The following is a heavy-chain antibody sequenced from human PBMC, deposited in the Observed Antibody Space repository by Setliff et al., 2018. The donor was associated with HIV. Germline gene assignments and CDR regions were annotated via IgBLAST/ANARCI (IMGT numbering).Heavy chain of an antibody. V-gene: IGHV5-51*01. Sequence: GESLKISCKDSGYSFPNDWIGWVRQMPGKGLEWVAIIFPGDSETRYSPSFEGQVTISVDRSINTVYLQWSSLRASDTAIYYCTRHPLRPGIAGYFYFVDVWGTGTTVTVSS. CDR2: IFPGDSET. CDR1: GYSFPNDW. D-gene: IGHD3-9*01. J-gene: IGHJ6*03. CDR3: TRHPLRPGIAGYFYFVDV.